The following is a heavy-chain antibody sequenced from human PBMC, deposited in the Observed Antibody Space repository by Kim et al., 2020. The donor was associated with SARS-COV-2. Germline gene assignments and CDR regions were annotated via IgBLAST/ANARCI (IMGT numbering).Heavy chain of an antibody. CDR3: ARTDRSEYYYYYMDV. V-gene: IGHV4-39*01. J-gene: IGHJ6*03. Sequence: SETLSLTCTVSGGSISSSSYYWGWIRQPPGKGLEWIGSIYYSGSTYYNPSLKSRVTISVDTSKNQFSLKLSSVTAADTAVYYCARTDRSEYYYYYMDVWGKGTTVTVSS. CDR2: IYYSGST. CDR1: GGSISSSSYY. D-gene: IGHD2-21*02.